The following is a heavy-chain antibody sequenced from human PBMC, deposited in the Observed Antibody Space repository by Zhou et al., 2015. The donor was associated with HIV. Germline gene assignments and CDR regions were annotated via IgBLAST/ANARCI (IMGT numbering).Heavy chain of an antibody. Sequence: QVQLVQSGAEVKKPGSSVKVSCKASGGTFSSYTISWVRQAPGQGLEWMGRIIPILGIANYAQKFQGRVTITADKSTSTAYMELSSLRSEDTAVYYCARDELWGDRPDYWGQGTLVTVSS. CDR1: GGTFSSYT. V-gene: IGHV1-69*08. CDR2: IIPILGIA. D-gene: IGHD3-16*01. J-gene: IGHJ4*02. CDR3: ARDELWGDRPDY.